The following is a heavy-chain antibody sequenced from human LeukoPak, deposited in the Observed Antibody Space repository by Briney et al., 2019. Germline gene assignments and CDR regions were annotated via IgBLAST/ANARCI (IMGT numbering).Heavy chain of an antibody. CDR2: TSGYNGNT. J-gene: IGHJ4*02. Sequence: GASVKVSCKASGYTFTTYNINWVRHAPGQGLERMGWTSGYNGNTNYAQKFQGRITMTTDTSTSTGYMELRSLRSDDTAVYYCARDLKMGYSSGRYSWGTGSSNDYWGQGTLVTVSS. D-gene: IGHD6-19*01. CDR3: ARDLKMGYSSGRYSWGTGSSNDY. V-gene: IGHV1-18*01. CDR1: GYTFTTYN.